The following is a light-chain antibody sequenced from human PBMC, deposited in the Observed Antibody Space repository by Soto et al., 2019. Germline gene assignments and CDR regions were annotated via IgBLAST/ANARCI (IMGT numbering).Light chain of an antibody. V-gene: IGLV1-44*01. CDR3: AAWDYTLNAYV. J-gene: IGLJ1*01. CDR1: SSNTGSNT. Sequence: QSVLSQAPSTSGTLGRRVTFSCSGGSSNTGSNTVGWDQHLPGTAPKPLIYSNNQRPSGVPDRFCGSKSGTSASLAVSGLQSEDEADYYCAAWDYTLNAYVVGTGTKVTVL. CDR2: SNN.